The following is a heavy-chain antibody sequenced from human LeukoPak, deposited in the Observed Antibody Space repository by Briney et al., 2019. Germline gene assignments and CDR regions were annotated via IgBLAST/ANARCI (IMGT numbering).Heavy chain of an antibody. Sequence: GGSLRLSCAASGFTFSSYAMSWVRQAPGRGLEWVSAISGSGGSTYYADSVKGRFTISRDNSKNTLYLQMNSLRAEDTAVYYCAKDHRRATYYDFWSGYSFDYWGQGTLVTVSS. V-gene: IGHV3-23*01. D-gene: IGHD3-3*01. J-gene: IGHJ4*02. CDR3: AKDHRRATYYDFWSGYSFDY. CDR1: GFTFSSYA. CDR2: ISGSGGST.